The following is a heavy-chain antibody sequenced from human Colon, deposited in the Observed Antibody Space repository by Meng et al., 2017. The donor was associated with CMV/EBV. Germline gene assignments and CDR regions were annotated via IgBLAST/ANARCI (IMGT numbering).Heavy chain of an antibody. J-gene: IGHJ4*02. CDR2: ISGSGGST. V-gene: IGHV3-23*01. CDR1: VFTFSSYA. Sequence: GESLKISCAASVFTFSSYAMSWVRQAPGKGLEWVSAISGSGGSTYYADSVTGRFTISRDNAKSSLHLQMTSLRPEDSAVYFCAKEFVLGTHLDHWGQGTLVTVSS. CDR3: AKEFVLGTHLDH. D-gene: IGHD2-21*02.